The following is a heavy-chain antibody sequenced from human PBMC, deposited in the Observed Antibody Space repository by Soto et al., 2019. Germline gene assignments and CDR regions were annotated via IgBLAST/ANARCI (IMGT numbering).Heavy chain of an antibody. CDR1: AFTLSDYY. CDR2: ISTSGTII. CDR3: ARVARDYGDLYYFDL. D-gene: IGHD4-17*01. J-gene: IGHJ4*02. V-gene: IGHV3-11*01. Sequence: QVQLVESGGGLVKPGGSLRVSCEASAFTLSDYYMSWIRQAPGKGLEWLSYISTSGTIIYYADSVKGRFTISRDNAKKSLYLHMSNLGAEDTAIYYCARVARDYGDLYYFDLWGQRTLVTVSS.